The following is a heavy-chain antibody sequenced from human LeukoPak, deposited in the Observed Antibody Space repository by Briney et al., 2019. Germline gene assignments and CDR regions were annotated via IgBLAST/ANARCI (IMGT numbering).Heavy chain of an antibody. CDR3: AREGLGLAMDV. V-gene: IGHV4-30-2*01. CDR2: FYHSGST. J-gene: IGHJ6*02. Sequence: SETLSLTCAASGGSISSGGYSWSWIRQPPGKGLEWIGYFYHSGSTYYNPSLKSRVTISVDRSKNQFSLKLSSVTAADTAVYYCAREGLGLAMDVWGQGTTVTVSS. CDR1: GGSISSGGYS. D-gene: IGHD3/OR15-3a*01.